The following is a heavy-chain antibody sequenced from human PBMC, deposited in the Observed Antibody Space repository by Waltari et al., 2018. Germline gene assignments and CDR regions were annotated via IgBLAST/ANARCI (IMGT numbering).Heavy chain of an antibody. J-gene: IGHJ6*03. CDR3: ARKGGDDGDYYNYYMDV. CDR1: GGSFSSYY. V-gene: IGHV4-34*01. Sequence: QVQLQQWGAGLLKPSETLSLTCAVYGGSFSSYYWGWIRQPPGKGLEWIGEINHSGRTNYNPSLKSRVTISVDTSKNQFSLKLSSVTAADTALYYCARKGGDDGDYYNYYMDVWGKRTTVTISS. D-gene: IGHD2-21*01. CDR2: INHSGRT.